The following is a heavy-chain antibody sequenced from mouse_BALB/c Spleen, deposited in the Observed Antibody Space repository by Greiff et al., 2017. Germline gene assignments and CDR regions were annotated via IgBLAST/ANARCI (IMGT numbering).Heavy chain of an antibody. CDR1: GYAFSSYW. D-gene: IGHD1-1*01. CDR3: ARVRTNYFDY. Sequence: QVQLQQSGAELVRPGSSVKISCTASGYAFSSYWMNWVKQRPGQGLEWIGQIYPGDGDTNYNGKFKGKATLTADKSSSTAYMQLSSLTSEDSAVYFCARVRTNYFDYWGQGTTLTVSS. CDR2: IYPGDGDT. J-gene: IGHJ2*01. V-gene: IGHV1-80*01.